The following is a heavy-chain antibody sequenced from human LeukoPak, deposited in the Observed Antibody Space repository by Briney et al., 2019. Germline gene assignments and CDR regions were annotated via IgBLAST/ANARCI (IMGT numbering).Heavy chain of an antibody. CDR3: ARAMVRGVLPAAEAFDI. D-gene: IGHD3-10*01. J-gene: IGHJ3*02. CDR2: INPNSGGT. V-gene: IGHV1-2*04. Sequence: ASVKVSCKASGYTFTGYYMHWVRQAPGQGLEWMGWINPNSGGTNYAQKFQGWVTMTRDTSISTAYMELSRLRFDDTAVYYCARAMVRGVLPAAEAFDIWGQGTMVTVSS. CDR1: GYTFTGYY.